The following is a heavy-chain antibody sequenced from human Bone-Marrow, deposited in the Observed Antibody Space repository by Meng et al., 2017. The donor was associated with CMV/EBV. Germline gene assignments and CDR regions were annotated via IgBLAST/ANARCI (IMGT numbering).Heavy chain of an antibody. Sequence: GESLKISCAASGFTFSSYSMNWVRQAPGKGLEWVSSISSSSSYIYYADSVKGRFTISRDNAKNSLYLQMNSLRAEDTAVYYCAREGYYYDSSGYYYVSWFYYWGQGTLVTVSS. V-gene: IGHV3-21*01. CDR2: ISSSSSYI. D-gene: IGHD3-22*01. J-gene: IGHJ4*02. CDR3: AREGYYYDSSGYYYVSWFYY. CDR1: GFTFSSYS.